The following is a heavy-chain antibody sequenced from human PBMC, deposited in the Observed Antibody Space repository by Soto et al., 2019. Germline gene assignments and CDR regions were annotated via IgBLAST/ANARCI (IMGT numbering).Heavy chain of an antibody. Sequence: SETLSLTCTVSGGSISSDDSYWSWIRQPPGKGLEWIGYIYYRGSIFYNPSLESRVTISVDTSKNQFSLKLSYVTAADTAVYYCARDDCGGTRCSYYYGMDVWGQGTTVTVSS. J-gene: IGHJ6*02. CDR3: ARDDCGGTRCSYYYGMDV. CDR2: IYYRGSI. D-gene: IGHD2-21*01. V-gene: IGHV4-30-4*01. CDR1: GGSISSDDSY.